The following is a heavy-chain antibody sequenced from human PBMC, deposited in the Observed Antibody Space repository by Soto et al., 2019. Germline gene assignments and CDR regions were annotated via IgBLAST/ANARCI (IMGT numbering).Heavy chain of an antibody. Sequence: QITLKESGPTLVKPTQTLTLTCTFSGFSLTTGGVGVGWIRQPPGKALEWLALIYWDDDKRYSPSLKSRLTVTKETAKPPAHLTMTNMDPVDTATYYCGLRRCGGDCLASYSSHDYYGMDVWGQGTTVTVSS. CDR2: IYWDDDK. J-gene: IGHJ6*02. D-gene: IGHD2-21*02. CDR3: GLRRCGGDCLASYSSHDYYGMDV. V-gene: IGHV2-5*02. CDR1: GFSLTTGGVG.